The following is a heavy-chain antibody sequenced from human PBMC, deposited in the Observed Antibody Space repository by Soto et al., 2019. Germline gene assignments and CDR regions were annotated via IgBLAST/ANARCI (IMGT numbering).Heavy chain of an antibody. J-gene: IGHJ3*02. V-gene: IGHV3-33*01. CDR3: ARVTQVPAAIGPFPPDAFDI. D-gene: IGHD2-2*01. CDR1: GFTFSSYG. CDR2: IWYDGSNK. Sequence: GGSLRLSCAASGFTFSSYGMHWVRQAPGKGLEWVAVIWYDGSNKYYADSVKGRFTISRDNSKNTLYLQMNSLRAEETAVYYCARVTQVPAAIGPFPPDAFDIWGQGTMVTVSS.